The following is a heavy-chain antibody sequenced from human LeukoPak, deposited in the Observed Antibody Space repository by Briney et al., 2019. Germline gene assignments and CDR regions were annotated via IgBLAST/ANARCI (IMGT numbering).Heavy chain of an antibody. CDR1: GFTVSRDY. J-gene: IGHJ6*03. Sequence: GGSLRLSCAVSGFTVSRDYIAWVRQAPGKGLEWVSIIYSGGTTYTADSVRGRFTISSDNLQMNSLRPEDTAVYYCARVPRAKIYMDVWGKGTTVTVSS. V-gene: IGHV3-66*02. CDR2: IYSGGTT. CDR3: ARVPRAKIYMDV.